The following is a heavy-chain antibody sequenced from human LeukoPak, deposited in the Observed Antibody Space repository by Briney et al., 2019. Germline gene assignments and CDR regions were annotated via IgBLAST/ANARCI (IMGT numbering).Heavy chain of an antibody. D-gene: IGHD2-2*01. V-gene: IGHV4-59*01. CDR2: IYYSGST. J-gene: IGHJ1*01. Sequence: SETLSLTCTVSGGSISSYYWSWIRQPPGKGLEWIGYIYYSGSTNYNPSLKSRVTISVDTSKNQFSLKLSSVTAADTAVYYCARSRDYCSSTSCREGKSFQHWGQGTLVTVSS. CDR3: ARSRDYCSSTSCREGKSFQH. CDR1: GGSISSYY.